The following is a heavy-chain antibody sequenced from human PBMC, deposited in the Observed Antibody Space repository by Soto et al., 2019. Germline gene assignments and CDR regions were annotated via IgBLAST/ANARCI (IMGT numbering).Heavy chain of an antibody. D-gene: IGHD2-15*01. V-gene: IGHV1-58*01. CDR2: IVVGSGNT. Sequence: SVKVSCKASGFTFSHSAVQWVRQARGQRLEWIGWIVVGSGNTNYAQNFQERVTITRDMSTSTAYMELSSLRSEDTAVYYCAGRYCSGGSCYNYYGMDVWGQGTTVTVSS. CDR3: AGRYCSGGSCYNYYGMDV. CDR1: GFTFSHSA. J-gene: IGHJ6*02.